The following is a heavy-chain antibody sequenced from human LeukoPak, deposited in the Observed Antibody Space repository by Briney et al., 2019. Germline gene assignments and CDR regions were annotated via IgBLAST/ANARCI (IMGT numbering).Heavy chain of an antibody. CDR1: RFTFSSYA. CDR3: AKDGGLWVSAHWGDS. J-gene: IGHJ4*02. V-gene: IGHV3-23*01. D-gene: IGHD7-27*01. CDR2: ISGSGGST. Sequence: GGSLRLSCAASRFTFSSYAMHWVRQAPGKGLEWVSAISGSGGSTYYADSVKGRFTVSRDNSKNTLFLQMNSLRAEDTAVYYCAKDGGLWVSAHWGDSWGRGTLVTVSS.